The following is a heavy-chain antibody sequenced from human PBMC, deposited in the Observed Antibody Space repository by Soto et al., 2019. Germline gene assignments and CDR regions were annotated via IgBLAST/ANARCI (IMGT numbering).Heavy chain of an antibody. D-gene: IGHD7-27*01. CDR3: ARGGKLTTGGSYWYFDL. J-gene: IGHJ2*01. Sequence: EVQLVESGGGLVQPGGSLRLSCAASGFTFSSYSMNWVRQAPGKGLEWVSYISSSSSTIYYADSVKGRFTISRDNAKNSLYLQMNSLRAEDTAVYYCARGGKLTTGGSYWYFDLWGRGTLVTVSS. CDR1: GFTFSSYS. V-gene: IGHV3-48*01. CDR2: ISSSSSTI.